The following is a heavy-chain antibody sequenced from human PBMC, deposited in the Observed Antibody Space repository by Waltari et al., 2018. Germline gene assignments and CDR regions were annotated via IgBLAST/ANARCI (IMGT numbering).Heavy chain of an antibody. CDR2: INTDATIT. CDR3: ARGSKSAMDV. J-gene: IGHJ6*02. CDR1: GFTFTNYW. V-gene: IGHV3-74*01. Sequence: AASGFTFTNYWMHWVRQAPGKGLVWVSHINTDATITNYVDSVKGRFTVSRDNAKNTLYLQMNSLTVEDTAVYYCARGSKSAMDVWGQGTTVTVSS.